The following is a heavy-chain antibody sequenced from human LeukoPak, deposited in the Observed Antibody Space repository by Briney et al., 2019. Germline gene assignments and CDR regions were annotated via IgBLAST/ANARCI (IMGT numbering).Heavy chain of an antibody. J-gene: IGHJ4*02. CDR3: AKDGPSYNILTGFRRTSAYYFDY. D-gene: IGHD3-9*01. Sequence: GGSLRLSCAASGFTFTNYGMHWVRQAPGKGLEWVAFIRYDGSNKYYADSVKGRFTFSRDNSKNTLFLQMHSLRVDDTAVYYCAKDGPSYNILTGFRRTSAYYFDYWGQGTLVTVSS. CDR2: IRYDGSNK. CDR1: GFTFTNYG. V-gene: IGHV3-30*02.